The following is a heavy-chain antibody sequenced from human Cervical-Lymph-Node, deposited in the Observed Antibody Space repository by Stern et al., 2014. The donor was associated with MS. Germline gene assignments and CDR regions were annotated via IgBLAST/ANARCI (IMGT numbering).Heavy chain of an antibody. D-gene: IGHD3-22*01. CDR2: IYYSGST. J-gene: IGHJ4*02. CDR3: ARGTYYYDSSGYYVFDY. Sequence: VHLVESGPGLVKPSETLSLTCTVSGGSISSYYWSWIRQPPGKGLEWIGYIYYSGSTNYNPSLKSRVTISVDTSKNQFSLKLSSVTAADTAVYYCARGTYYYDSSGYYVFDYWGQGTLVTVSS. V-gene: IGHV4-59*01. CDR1: GGSISSYY.